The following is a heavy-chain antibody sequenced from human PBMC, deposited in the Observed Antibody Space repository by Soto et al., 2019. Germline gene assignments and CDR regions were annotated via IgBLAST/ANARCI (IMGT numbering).Heavy chain of an antibody. CDR1: GYSFSSHW. V-gene: IGHV5-51*01. CDR3: ARRSRSGYDWVGYNWFDP. J-gene: IGHJ5*02. CDR2: IYPSDSDT. D-gene: IGHD5-12*01. Sequence: LKISCKSSGYSFSSHWIAWVRQTPGKGLEWMGIIYPSDSDTSYSPSFQGQVTISVDKSINTAYLQWSSLKAADSAMYFCARRSRSGYDWVGYNWFDPWGQGTLVTVSS.